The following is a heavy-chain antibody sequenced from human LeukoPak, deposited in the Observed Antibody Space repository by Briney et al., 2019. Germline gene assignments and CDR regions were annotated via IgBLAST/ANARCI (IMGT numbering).Heavy chain of an antibody. CDR3: ARGMNRYYDSSGYY. J-gene: IGHJ4*02. CDR1: GYTLTELS. V-gene: IGHV1-18*01. Sequence: GASVKVSCKVSGYTLTELSMHWVRQAPGQGLEWMGWISAYNGNTNYAQKLQGRVTMTIDTSTSTAYMELRSLRSDDTAVYYCARGMNRYYDSSGYYWGQGTLVTVSS. D-gene: IGHD3-22*01. CDR2: ISAYNGNT.